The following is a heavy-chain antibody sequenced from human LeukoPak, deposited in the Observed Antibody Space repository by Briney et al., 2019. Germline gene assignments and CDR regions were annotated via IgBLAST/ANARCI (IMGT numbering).Heavy chain of an antibody. CDR3: ARVAWSGPSYYFDY. Sequence: PGGSLRLSCAASGFTFNNYAMSWVRQAPGKGLEWVSVIYSGGSTYYADSVKGRFTISRDNSKNTLYLQMNSLRAEDTAVYYCARVAWSGPSYYFDYWGQGTLVTVSS. CDR1: GFTFNNYA. CDR2: IYSGGST. D-gene: IGHD3-3*01. V-gene: IGHV3-66*02. J-gene: IGHJ4*02.